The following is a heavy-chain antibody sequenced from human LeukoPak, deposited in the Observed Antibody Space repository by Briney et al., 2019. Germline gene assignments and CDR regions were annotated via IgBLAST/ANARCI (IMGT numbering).Heavy chain of an antibody. D-gene: IGHD5-18*01. CDR1: GGSISSDY. Sequence: SETLSVTCTVSGGSISSDYWSCIRQPPGKGLEWIGYIYYSGSTNYNPSLKSRVTISVDTSKNQFSLKLSSVTAADTAVYYCARGLDGELWLLSYFNYWGQGTLVTVSS. V-gene: IGHV4-59*01. CDR2: IYYSGST. J-gene: IGHJ4*02. CDR3: ARGLDGELWLLSYFNY.